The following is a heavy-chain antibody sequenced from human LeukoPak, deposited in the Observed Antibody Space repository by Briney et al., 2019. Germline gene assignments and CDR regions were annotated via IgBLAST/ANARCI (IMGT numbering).Heavy chain of an antibody. D-gene: IGHD5-18*01. V-gene: IGHV3-74*01. CDR3: ARDRGYSYEI. J-gene: IGHJ4*02. CDR1: GFTFRPYW. CDR2: INDGGST. Sequence: GGSLRLSCAASGFTFRPYWMHWVRQAPGEGLVWVSRINDGGSTSYADSVKGRFTISRDNAKNTLYLQMNSLRAEDTAVYYCARDRGYSYEIWGQGTLVTVSS.